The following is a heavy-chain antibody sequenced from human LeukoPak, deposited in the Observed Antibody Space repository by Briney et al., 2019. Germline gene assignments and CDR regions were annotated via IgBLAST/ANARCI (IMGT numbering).Heavy chain of an antibody. CDR2: INNSGST. Sequence: SETLSLTCAVYGGSFSGYYWSWIRQPPGKGLEWIGEINNSGSTNYNPFLKSRVTIPVDKSKNQVSLKLSSVTAADTAVYYCARMTKMFGELSIGAFDIWGQGTMVTVSS. CDR1: GGSFSGYY. CDR3: ARMTKMFGELSIGAFDI. D-gene: IGHD3-10*02. J-gene: IGHJ3*02. V-gene: IGHV4-34*01.